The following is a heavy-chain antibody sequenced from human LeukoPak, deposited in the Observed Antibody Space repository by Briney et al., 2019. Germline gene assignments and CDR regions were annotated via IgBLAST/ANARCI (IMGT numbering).Heavy chain of an antibody. D-gene: IGHD3-16*01. Sequence: GGSLRLSCAASGFTFSSYGMHWVRQAPGKGLEWVAFIRYDGSNKYYADSVKGRFTISGDNSKNTLYLQMNSLRAEDTAVYYCAKDLGIRLGELPVDYWGQGTLVTVSS. CDR1: GFTFSSYG. CDR3: AKDLGIRLGELPVDY. J-gene: IGHJ4*02. CDR2: IRYDGSNK. V-gene: IGHV3-30*02.